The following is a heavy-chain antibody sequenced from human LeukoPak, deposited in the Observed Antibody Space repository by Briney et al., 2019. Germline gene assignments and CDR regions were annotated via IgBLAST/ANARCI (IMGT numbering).Heavy chain of an antibody. J-gene: IGHJ3*02. CDR1: GGSISSSNW. V-gene: IGHV4-4*02. Sequence: SETLSLTCAVSGGSISSSNWWSWVRQPPGKGLEWIGEIYHSGSTNYNPSLKSRVTISVDKSKNRFSLKLSSVTAADTAVYYCARGLLWFGESYDAFDIWGQGTMVTVSS. CDR3: ARGLLWFGESYDAFDI. CDR2: IYHSGST. D-gene: IGHD3-10*01.